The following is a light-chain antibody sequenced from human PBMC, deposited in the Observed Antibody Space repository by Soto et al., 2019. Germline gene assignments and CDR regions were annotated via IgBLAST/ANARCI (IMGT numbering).Light chain of an antibody. CDR2: DVS. Sequence: QSVLTQPRSVSGSPGQSFTISCTGTSSDVGGYNYVSWYQQHPGKAPQLMIYDVSKRPSGVPDRFSGSKSGNTASLTISGLQAEDEADYYCCSYAGSYTWVFGGGTKLTVL. CDR1: SSDVGGYNY. CDR3: CSYAGSYTWV. V-gene: IGLV2-11*01. J-gene: IGLJ3*02.